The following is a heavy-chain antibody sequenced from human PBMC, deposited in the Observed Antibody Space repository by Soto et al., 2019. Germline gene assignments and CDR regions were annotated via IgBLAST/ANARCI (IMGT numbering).Heavy chain of an antibody. Sequence: PSETLSLPCAVYGGSFSGSHWSWIRQPPGKGLEWIGEINHSGSTNYNPSLKSRVTISVDTSKNQFSLRLSSVTAADTAIYYCAREYKRSPTDWGQGTLVT. J-gene: IGHJ4*02. D-gene: IGHD1-20*01. V-gene: IGHV4-34*01. CDR3: AREYKRSPTD. CDR2: INHSGST. CDR1: GGSFSGSH.